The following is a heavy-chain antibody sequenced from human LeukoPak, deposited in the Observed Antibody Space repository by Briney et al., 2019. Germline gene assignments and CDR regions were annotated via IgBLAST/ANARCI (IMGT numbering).Heavy chain of an antibody. J-gene: IGHJ5*01. D-gene: IGHD6-13*01. CDR2: IVVGSGNT. Sequence: TSVKVSCKASGFTFTSSAIQWVRQARGQRLEWIGWIVVGSGNTNYAQKFQERVTITRDMSTSTAYMELSSLRSEDTAVYYCAAGDIAAAGTVPWGQGTLVTVSS. V-gene: IGHV1-58*02. CDR3: AAGDIAAAGTVP. CDR1: GFTFTSSA.